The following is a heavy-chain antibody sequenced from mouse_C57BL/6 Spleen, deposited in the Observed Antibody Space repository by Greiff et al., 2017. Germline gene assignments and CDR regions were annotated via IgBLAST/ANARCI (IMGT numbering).Heavy chain of an antibody. D-gene: IGHD2-2*01. Sequence: EVHLVESGGDLVKPGGSLKLSCAASGFTFSSYGMSWVRQTPDKRLEWVATISSGGSYTYYPDSVKGRFTISRDNAKNTLYLQMSSLKSEDTAMYYCARHSRDGYEGDWYFDVWGTGTTVTVSS. V-gene: IGHV5-6*01. CDR1: GFTFSSYG. J-gene: IGHJ1*03. CDR2: ISSGGSYT. CDR3: ARHSRDGYEGDWYFDV.